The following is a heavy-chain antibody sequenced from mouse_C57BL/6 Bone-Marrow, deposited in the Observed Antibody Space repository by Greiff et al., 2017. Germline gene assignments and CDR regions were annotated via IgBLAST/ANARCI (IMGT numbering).Heavy chain of an antibody. V-gene: IGHV1-4*01. D-gene: IGHD4-1*01. CDR3: ARGRLGRGWFAY. CDR2: INPSSGYT. CDR1: GYTFTSYT. J-gene: IGHJ3*01. Sequence: VQLQQSGAELARPGASVKMSCKASGYTFTSYTMHWVKQRPGQGLEWIGYINPSSGYTKYNQKFKDKATLTADKSSRTAYMQLSSLTSEDSAVYYCARGRLGRGWFAYWGQGTLVTVSA.